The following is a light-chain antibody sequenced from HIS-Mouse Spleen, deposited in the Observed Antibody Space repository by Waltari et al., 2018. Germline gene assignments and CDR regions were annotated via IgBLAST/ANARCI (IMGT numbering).Light chain of an antibody. V-gene: IGLV2-8*01. J-gene: IGLJ1*01. CDR3: SSYAGSNNLV. Sequence: QSALTQPPSASGSPGQSVTISCTGTRSYVGGYNYVSWYQQHPGKAPKLMIYEVSKRPSGVPDRFSGSKSGNTASLTVSGLQAEDEADYYCSSYAGSNNLVFGTGTKVTVL. CDR2: EVS. CDR1: RSYVGGYNY.